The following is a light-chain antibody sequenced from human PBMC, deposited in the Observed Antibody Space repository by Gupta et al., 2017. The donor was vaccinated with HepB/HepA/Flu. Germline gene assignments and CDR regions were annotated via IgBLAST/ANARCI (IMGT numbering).Light chain of an antibody. J-gene: IGLJ2*01. CDR3: KTWATGAVL. CDR2: VTSDGSH. V-gene: IGLV4-69*01. CDR1: SGHITYA. Sequence: QLVLTQSPSASASLGASVKLTCTLSSGHITYAIAWHQQQPERGPRYLMKVTSDGSHSKGDGIPDRVSGSSYATALSIPSYSLQSEDDSYYFSKTWATGAVLFGGGTKLTVL.